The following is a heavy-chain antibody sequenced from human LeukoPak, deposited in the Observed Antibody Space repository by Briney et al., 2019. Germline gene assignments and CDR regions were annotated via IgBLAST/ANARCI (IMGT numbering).Heavy chain of an antibody. J-gene: IGHJ4*02. Sequence: SETLSLTCTVSGGSISSSSYYWGWIRQPPGKGLEWIGSIYYSGSTYYNPSLKSRVTISVGTSKNQFSLKLSSVTAADTAVYYCARHDTVVTWGFDYWGQGTLVTVSS. CDR1: GGSISSSSYY. D-gene: IGHD4-23*01. CDR3: ARHDTVVTWGFDY. V-gene: IGHV4-39*01. CDR2: IYYSGST.